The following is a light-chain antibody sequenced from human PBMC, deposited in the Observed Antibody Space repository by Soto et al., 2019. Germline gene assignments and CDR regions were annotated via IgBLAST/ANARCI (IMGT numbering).Light chain of an antibody. V-gene: IGKV1-39*01. CDR3: QQSYSLPLT. CDR1: QSISTY. Sequence: DIQMTQSPSSLSASVGDRVTITCRASQSISTYLNWYQQTPGRAPKLLIYATSSLQSGVPSRFSGSGSGTDFALTISSLQPEDFATYYCQQSYSLPLTFGGGTKVDIK. J-gene: IGKJ4*01. CDR2: ATS.